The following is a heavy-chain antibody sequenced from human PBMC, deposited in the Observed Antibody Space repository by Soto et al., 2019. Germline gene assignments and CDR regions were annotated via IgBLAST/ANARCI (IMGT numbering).Heavy chain of an antibody. CDR2: ISGSGGST. V-gene: IGHV3-23*01. CDR1: GFTFSSYA. CDR3: AKNEYRYGFGGFSVCLFDP. Sequence: EVQLLESGGGLVQPGGSLRLSCAASGFTFSSYAMSWVRQAPGKGLEWVSAISGSGGSTYYADSVKGRFTISRDNSKNTMYLQMNSLRAEDTAVYYCAKNEYRYGFGGFSVCLFDPWGQGTLVTVSS. D-gene: IGHD5-18*01. J-gene: IGHJ5*02.